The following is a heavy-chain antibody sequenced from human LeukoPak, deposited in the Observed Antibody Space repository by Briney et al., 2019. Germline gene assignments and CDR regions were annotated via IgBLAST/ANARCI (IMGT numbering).Heavy chain of an antibody. CDR1: GGSISSYY. CDR2: IYYSGST. V-gene: IGHV4-59*08. D-gene: IGHD3-10*01. CDR3: ARHGPHNPYSGSYPDY. J-gene: IGHJ4*02. Sequence: PSETLSLTCTVSGGSISSYYWSWIRQPPGKGLEWIGYIYYSGSTNYNPSLKSRVTISVDTSKNQFSLKLSSVTAADTAVYYCARHGPHNPYSGSYPDYWGQGTLVTVSS.